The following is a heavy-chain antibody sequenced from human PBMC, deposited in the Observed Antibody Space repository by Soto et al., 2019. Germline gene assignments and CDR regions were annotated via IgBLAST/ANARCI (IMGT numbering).Heavy chain of an antibody. CDR3: AIARGLSWYNWFDP. CDR2: IVPLFGTT. J-gene: IGHJ5*02. Sequence: QAQLVQSGAELKKPGSSVKVSCKASGGNFSSYAISWLRQAPGQGLEWMGGIVPLFGTTNYAQKFKGRLMITADESTTTAYMELSSLRFEDTAVYYCAIARGLSWYNWFDPWGQGSPVTVSS. V-gene: IGHV1-69*01. CDR1: GGNFSSYA. D-gene: IGHD6-13*01.